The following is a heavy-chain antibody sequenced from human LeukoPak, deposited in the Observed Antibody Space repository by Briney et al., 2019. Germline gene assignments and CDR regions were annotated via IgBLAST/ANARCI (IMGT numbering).Heavy chain of an antibody. CDR3: ARTIPFYYFDY. CDR2: IYYSGST. Sequence: SQTLSLTCTVSGGSISSGGYYWSWIRQHPGKGLEWIGYIYYSGSTYYNPSLKSRVTISVDTSKTQFSLKLSSVTAADTAVYYCARTIPFYYFDYWGQGTLVTVSS. V-gene: IGHV4-31*03. J-gene: IGHJ4*02. CDR1: GGSISSGGYY. D-gene: IGHD2-21*01.